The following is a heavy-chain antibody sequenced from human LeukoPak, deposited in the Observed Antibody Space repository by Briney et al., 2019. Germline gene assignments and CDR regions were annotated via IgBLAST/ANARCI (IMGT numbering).Heavy chain of an antibody. V-gene: IGHV3-74*01. J-gene: IGHJ3*02. CDR2: INSDGSST. CDR1: GFTFSSYW. D-gene: IGHD1-1*01. Sequence: PGGSLRLSCAASGFTFSSYWMHWVRQAPGKGLVWVSRINSDGSSTSYADSVKGRFTISRDNAKNTLYLQMNSLGAEDTAVYYCARMQLDHDAFDIWGRGTMVTVSS. CDR3: ARMQLDHDAFDI.